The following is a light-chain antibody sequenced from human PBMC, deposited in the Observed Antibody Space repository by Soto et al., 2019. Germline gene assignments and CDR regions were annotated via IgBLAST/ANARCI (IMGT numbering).Light chain of an antibody. CDR2: KAS. CDR1: QSISSW. CDR3: QQYNSYCT. V-gene: IGKV1-5*03. J-gene: IGKJ1*01. Sequence: DIQMTQSPSTLSASVGDRVTITCRASQSISSWLAWYQQKPGKAPKLLIYKASTLKSGLPSRFSGSGSGTEFTLNISSLQAAEFATYYCQQYNSYCTFGQGTKVEIK.